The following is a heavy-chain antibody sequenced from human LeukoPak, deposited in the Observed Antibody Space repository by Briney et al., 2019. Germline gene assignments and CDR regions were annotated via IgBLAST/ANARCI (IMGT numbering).Heavy chain of an antibody. CDR3: ARDPSGYFNY. Sequence: SETLSLTCAVSGGSISSGGYSWSWIRQPPGKGLEWIGYIYYSGSTNYNPSLKSRVTISVDTSKNQFSLKLSSVTAADTAVYYCARDPSGYFNYWGQGTLATVSS. CDR2: IYYSGST. D-gene: IGHD3-22*01. V-gene: IGHV4-61*08. J-gene: IGHJ4*02. CDR1: GGSISSGGYS.